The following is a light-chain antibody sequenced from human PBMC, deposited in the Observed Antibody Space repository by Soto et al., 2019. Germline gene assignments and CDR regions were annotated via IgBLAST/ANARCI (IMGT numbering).Light chain of an antibody. CDR3: QQRSNWPPT. V-gene: IGKV3-11*01. CDR1: QSVSSY. J-gene: IGKJ1*01. Sequence: EIVLTQSPATLPLSPGERATLSCRASQSVSSYLAWYQQKPGQAPRLLIYDASNRATGIPARFSGSGSGTDFTLTISSLEPEDFAVYYCQQRSNWPPTFSQGTKVEIK. CDR2: DAS.